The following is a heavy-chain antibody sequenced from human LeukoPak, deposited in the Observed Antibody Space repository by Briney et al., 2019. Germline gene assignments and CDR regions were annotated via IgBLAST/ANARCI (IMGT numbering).Heavy chain of an antibody. J-gene: IGHJ2*01. V-gene: IGHV5-51*01. CDR1: GYRINTYW. CDR2: IYPGDSDP. CDR3: ARVHDSSGYYWYFDL. Sequence: PAESLKISCKGSGYRINTYWIAWVRHMPGKRLERMGIIYPGDSDPRYRPSFQGQVNISADKSISTAYLQWNSLKASDTAMYYCARVHDSSGYYWYFDLWGRGTLVTVSS. D-gene: IGHD3-22*01.